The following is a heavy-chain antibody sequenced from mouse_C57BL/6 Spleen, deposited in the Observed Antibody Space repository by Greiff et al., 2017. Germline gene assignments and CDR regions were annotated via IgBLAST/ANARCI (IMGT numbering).Heavy chain of an antibody. CDR1: GYAFSSYW. J-gene: IGHJ3*01. D-gene: IGHD5-1*01. CDR3: ARSGEYPAWFAY. Sequence: QVQLKESGAELVKPGASVKISCKASGYAFSSYWMNWVKQRPGKGLEWIGQIYPGDGDTNYNGKFKGKATLTADKSSSTAYMQLSSLTSEDSAVYFCARSGEYPAWFAYWGQGTLVTVSA. CDR2: IYPGDGDT. V-gene: IGHV1-80*01.